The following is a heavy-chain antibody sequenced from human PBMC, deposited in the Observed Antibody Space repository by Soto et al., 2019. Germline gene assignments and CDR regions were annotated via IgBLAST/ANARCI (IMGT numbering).Heavy chain of an antibody. CDR3: AIDEGGYDILPGYYKAHHLDY. D-gene: IGHD3-9*01. J-gene: IGHJ4*02. V-gene: IGHV1-18*01. Sequence: SVKESCNASGYTFTHYYITWGRQAPVQGLEWMGAISPHNFNTNYAQKFRGRVTMTTEKSTNTAYMDLRSLTSDDTAVYYCAIDEGGYDILPGYYKAHHLDYWGQG. CDR2: ISPHNFNT. CDR1: GYTFTHYY.